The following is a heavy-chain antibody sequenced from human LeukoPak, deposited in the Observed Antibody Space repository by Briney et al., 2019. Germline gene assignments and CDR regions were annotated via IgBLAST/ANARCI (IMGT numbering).Heavy chain of an antibody. V-gene: IGHV4-38-2*02. D-gene: IGHD3-10*01. CDR1: GDPVSSGYY. Sequence: SETLSLTCTVSGDPVSSGYYWGWVRQTPGKGLEWIGGTFHSGNINFNLSLKSRVTISVDTSKNQFSLKLSSVTAADTAVYYCARDRNGSGNLEFDYWGQGTLVTVSS. CDR3: ARDRNGSGNLEFDY. CDR2: TFHSGNI. J-gene: IGHJ4*02.